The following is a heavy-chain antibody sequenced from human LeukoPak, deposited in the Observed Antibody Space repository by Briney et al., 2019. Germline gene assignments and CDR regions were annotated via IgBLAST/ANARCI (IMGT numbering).Heavy chain of an antibody. J-gene: IGHJ4*02. CDR2: IIPIFGTA. Sequence: SVKVSCKASGGTFSSYAISWVRQAPGQGLEWMGGIIPIFGTANYAQKFQGRVTITADESTSTAYMELSSLRSEDTAVYYCAREGRYYGSGSYRPFDYWGQGTLVTVSS. CDR1: GGTFSSYA. D-gene: IGHD3-10*01. V-gene: IGHV1-69*01. CDR3: AREGRYYGSGSYRPFDY.